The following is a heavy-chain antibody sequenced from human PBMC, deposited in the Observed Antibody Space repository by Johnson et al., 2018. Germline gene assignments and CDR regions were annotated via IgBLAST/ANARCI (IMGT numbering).Heavy chain of an antibody. D-gene: IGHD3-22*01. CDR1: GVTLSNCI. CDR2: ISHDEIDK. V-gene: IGHV3-30*09. Sequence: QVQLVQSGGGVVQPGTSLRLSCGVSGVTLSNCIMHWVRQAPGKGLEWVALISHDEIDKQYGDSAKDRFAISRDISKNTVYLQMNSLRDEDTAVYYCAREAYSSGRAGILAFWGQGTMVTVSS. J-gene: IGHJ3*01. CDR3: AREAYSSGRAGILAF.